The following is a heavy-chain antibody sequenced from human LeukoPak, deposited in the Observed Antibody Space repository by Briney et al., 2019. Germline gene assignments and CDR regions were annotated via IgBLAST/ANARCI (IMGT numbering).Heavy chain of an antibody. D-gene: IGHD4-11*01. Sequence: GGSLRLSCAASGFTFSSYWMSWVRQAPGKGLEWVANIKQDGSEKYYVDSVKGRFTISRDNAKNSLYLQMNSLRAEDTAAYYCARGRYTVTKYYFDYWGQGTLVTVSS. CDR1: GFTFSSYW. CDR2: IKQDGSEK. V-gene: IGHV3-7*01. J-gene: IGHJ4*02. CDR3: ARGRYTVTKYYFDY.